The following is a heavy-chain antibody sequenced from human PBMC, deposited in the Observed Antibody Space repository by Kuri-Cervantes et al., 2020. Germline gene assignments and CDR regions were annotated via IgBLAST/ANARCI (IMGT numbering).Heavy chain of an antibody. CDR3: ARERVGDTDYFDY. CDR1: GFTFSSYA. Sequence: GGSLRLSCAASGFTFSSYALSWVRQAPGKGPEWVSAISGSGGSTYYADSVKGRFTISRDNSKNSLYLQMNSLRAEDTAVYYCARERVGDTDYFDYWGQGTLVTVSS. J-gene: IGHJ4*02. V-gene: IGHV3-23*01. CDR2: ISGSGGST. D-gene: IGHD1-26*01.